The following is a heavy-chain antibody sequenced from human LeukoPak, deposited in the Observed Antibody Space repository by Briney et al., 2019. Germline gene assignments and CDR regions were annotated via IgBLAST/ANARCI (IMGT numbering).Heavy chain of an antibody. CDR2: IISIFGIA. Sequence: SVKVSCKASGGTFSGYGISWVRQAPGQGLEWMGGIISIFGIANYAQRFQGRVTITADESTSTAYMDLSSLRSEDTAVYYCARDMDDILTGYHSFDYWGQGTLVTVSS. V-gene: IGHV1-69*01. J-gene: IGHJ4*02. CDR1: GGTFSGYG. CDR3: ARDMDDILTGYHSFDY. D-gene: IGHD3-9*01.